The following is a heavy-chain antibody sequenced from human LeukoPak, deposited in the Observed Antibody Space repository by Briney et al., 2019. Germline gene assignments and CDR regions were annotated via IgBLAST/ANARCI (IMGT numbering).Heavy chain of an antibody. J-gene: IGHJ4*02. V-gene: IGHV3-30*03. D-gene: IGHD5-24*01. CDR1: GFTFSRYG. Sequence: GGSLRLSCVASGFTFSRYGMHWVRQAPGKGLEWVAVISYDGSNKYYADSVKGRFTISRDNSKNTLYLQMNSLRGEDTAVYYCARDMGWQQFDQWGQGTLVTVSS. CDR2: ISYDGSNK. CDR3: ARDMGWQQFDQ.